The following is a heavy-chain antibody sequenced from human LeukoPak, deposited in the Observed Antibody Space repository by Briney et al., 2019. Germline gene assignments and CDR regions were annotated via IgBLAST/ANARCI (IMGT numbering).Heavy chain of an antibody. CDR2: IIPIFGTA. CDR3: AREGASSPAFDY. Sequence: SVKVSCKASGGTFSSYAISWVRQAPGQGLEWMERIIPIFGTANYAQKFQGRVTITTDESTSTAYMELSSLRSEDTAVYYCAREGASSPAFDYWGQGTLVTVSS. D-gene: IGHD6-19*01. CDR1: GGTFSSYA. V-gene: IGHV1-69*05. J-gene: IGHJ4*02.